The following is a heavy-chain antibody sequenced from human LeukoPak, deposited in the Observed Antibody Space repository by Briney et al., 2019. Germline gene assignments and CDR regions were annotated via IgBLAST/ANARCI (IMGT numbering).Heavy chain of an antibody. J-gene: IGHJ4*02. CDR3: ARGRGHSYGLDY. V-gene: IGHV3-21*01. CDR2: ISSSSSYI. CDR1: GFTFSSYS. Sequence: GGSLRLSCAASGFTFSSYSMNWVRQAPGKGLEWVSSISSSSSYIYYADSVKGRFTISRDNAKNSLYLQMNSLRAEDTAVYYCARGRGHSYGLDYWGQGTLVTVSS. D-gene: IGHD5-18*01.